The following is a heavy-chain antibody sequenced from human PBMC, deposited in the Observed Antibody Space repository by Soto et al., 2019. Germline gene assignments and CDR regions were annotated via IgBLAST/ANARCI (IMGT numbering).Heavy chain of an antibody. V-gene: IGHV3-7*01. Sequence: LVESGGGLVQPGGSLRLSCAASGFTFSNIWTSWVRRSPEKGPEWVASISPDGGEIYYVDSVKGRFTISRDNTRNSLYLQMNSLRAEDTAVYYCAKGPRWGQGTLVTVSS. J-gene: IGHJ4*02. CDR3: AKGPR. CDR1: GFTFSNIW. CDR2: ISPDGGEI.